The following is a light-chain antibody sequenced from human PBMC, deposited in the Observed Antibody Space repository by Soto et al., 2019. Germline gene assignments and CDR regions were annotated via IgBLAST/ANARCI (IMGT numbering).Light chain of an antibody. J-gene: IGKJ4*01. CDR2: DAS. CDR3: QQFNNYALT. CDR1: QGISSA. Sequence: AIQLTQSPSSLSASVGDRVTITCRASQGISSALAWYQQKPGKAPKVLIYDASNLESGVPSRFSGSGSGTDFTLTISSLQPEDSASYYCQQFNNYALTFGGGTKVEIK. V-gene: IGKV1D-13*01.